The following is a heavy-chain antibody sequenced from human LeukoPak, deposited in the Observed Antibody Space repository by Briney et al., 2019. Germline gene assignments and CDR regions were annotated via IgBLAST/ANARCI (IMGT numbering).Heavy chain of an antibody. J-gene: IGHJ4*01. CDR1: GFTFSRDW. D-gene: IGHD5-12*01. CDR3: ARDHRYAFDN. V-gene: IGHV3-74*03. Sequence: GGSLRLSCAASGFTFSRDWMHWVRQAPGKGLVWVSRISDDGSITTYADSVQGRFTISRDNAKSTVFLQMNSLRVEDTAVYYCARDHRYAFDNWGHGTLVTVSS. CDR2: ISDDGSIT.